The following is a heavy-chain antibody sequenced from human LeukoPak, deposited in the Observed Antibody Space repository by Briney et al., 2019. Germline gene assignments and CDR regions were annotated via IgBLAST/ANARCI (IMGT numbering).Heavy chain of an antibody. CDR3: AKLDYGDYSHFDY. J-gene: IGHJ4*02. CDR2: ISGSGGST. Sequence: GGSLRLSCAASGFTFSSYAMSWVRQAPGKGLEWVSAISGSGGSTYYADSVKGRFTISRDNSKNTLYLQRNSRRAGDTAVYYFAKLDYGDYSHFDYWGEGTLVTVSS. V-gene: IGHV3-23*01. D-gene: IGHD4-17*01. CDR1: GFTFSSYA.